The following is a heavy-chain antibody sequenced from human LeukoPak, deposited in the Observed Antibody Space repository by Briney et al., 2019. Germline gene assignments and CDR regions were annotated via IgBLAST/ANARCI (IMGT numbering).Heavy chain of an antibody. J-gene: IGHJ4*02. CDR1: GGTFSSYA. Sequence: GASVKVSCKASGGTFSSYAISWVRQAPGQGLEWMGGIIPIFGTANYAQKFQGRVTITTDESTSTAYMELRSLRSDDTAVYYCVRVGWFGEYVTYYFDYWGQGTLVTVSS. D-gene: IGHD3-10*01. CDR2: IIPIFGTA. CDR3: VRVGWFGEYVTYYFDY. V-gene: IGHV1-69*05.